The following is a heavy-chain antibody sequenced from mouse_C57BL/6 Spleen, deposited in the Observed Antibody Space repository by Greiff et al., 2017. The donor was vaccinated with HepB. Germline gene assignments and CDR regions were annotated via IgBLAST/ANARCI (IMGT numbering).Heavy chain of an antibody. J-gene: IGHJ4*01. Sequence: VQLQQPGAELLKPGASVKLSCKASGYTFTSYWMQWVKQRPGQGLEWIGEIDPSDSYTNYNQKFKGKATLTVDTSSSTAYMQLSSLTSEDSAVYYCASEAMDYWGQGTSVTVSS. CDR3: ASEAMDY. CDR2: IDPSDSYT. V-gene: IGHV1-50*01. CDR1: GYTFTSYW.